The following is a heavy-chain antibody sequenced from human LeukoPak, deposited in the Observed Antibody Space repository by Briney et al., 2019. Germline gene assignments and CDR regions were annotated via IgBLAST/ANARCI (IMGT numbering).Heavy chain of an antibody. CDR1: GFTFSSYW. J-gene: IGHJ4*02. V-gene: IGHV3-7*03. D-gene: IGHD4-17*01. CDR3: ARQDLGDYGRNYFQS. Sequence: GGSLRLSCAASGFTFSSYWMSWVRQAPGKGLEWVANIKQDGSEKYYVDSVKGRFTISRDNAKNSLYLQMNSLKASDTAIYYCARQDLGDYGRNYFQSWGQGTLVIVSS. CDR2: IKQDGSEK.